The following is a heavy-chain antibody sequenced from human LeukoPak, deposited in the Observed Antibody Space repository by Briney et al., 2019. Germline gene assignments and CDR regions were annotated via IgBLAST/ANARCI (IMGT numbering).Heavy chain of an antibody. CDR1: GGSLSAYY. V-gene: IGHV4-34*01. CDR3: ARYLDYGGNSRVFQH. D-gene: IGHD4-23*01. CDR2: INHGGST. Sequence: SETLSLTCAVYGGSLSAYYWTWIRQPPGKGLEWIGEINHGGSTNYNPSLKSRVTISIDTSKNQFSLKLSSVTAADTAVYYCARYLDYGGNSRVFQHWGQGTLVTVST. J-gene: IGHJ1*01.